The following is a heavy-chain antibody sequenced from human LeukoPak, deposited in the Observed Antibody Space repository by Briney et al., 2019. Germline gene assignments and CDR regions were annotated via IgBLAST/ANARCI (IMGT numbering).Heavy chain of an antibody. CDR1: GYTFTSYG. D-gene: IGHD3-22*01. Sequence: ASVKVSCKASGYTFTSYGISWVRQAPGQGLEWMGWISAYNGNTNYAQKLQGRVTMTTDTSTSTAYMGLRSLRSDDTAVYYCARAEDYYDSSGYSFDIWGQGTMVTVSS. CDR3: ARAEDYYDSSGYSFDI. V-gene: IGHV1-18*01. CDR2: ISAYNGNT. J-gene: IGHJ3*02.